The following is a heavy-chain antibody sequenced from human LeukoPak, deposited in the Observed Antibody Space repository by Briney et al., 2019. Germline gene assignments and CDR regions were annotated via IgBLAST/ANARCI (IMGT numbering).Heavy chain of an antibody. V-gene: IGHV4-30-2*01. Sequence: SETLSLTCTVSGGSISSGVYYWTWIRQPPGKGLEWIGYISHSGTTFYTSSLKSRVTISVDRSKSQFSLKLSSVTAADTAVYYCARQQYCGGDCYSDYWGQGTLVTVSS. D-gene: IGHD2-21*02. J-gene: IGHJ4*02. CDR2: ISHSGTT. CDR3: ARQQYCGGDCYSDY. CDR1: GGSISSGVYY.